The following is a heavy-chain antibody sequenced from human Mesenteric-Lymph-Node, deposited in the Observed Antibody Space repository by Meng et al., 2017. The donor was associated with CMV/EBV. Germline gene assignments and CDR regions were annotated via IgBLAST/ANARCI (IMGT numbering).Heavy chain of an antibody. Sequence: YYWGWIRQPPGKGLEWIGNIYYSGSTYYNPSLKSRVTISVDTSKNQFSLKLSSVTAADTAVYYCVRVLKTYYYDSSGYSSPHYLDYWGQGTLVTVSS. J-gene: IGHJ4*02. CDR2: IYYSGST. CDR1: YY. CDR3: VRVLKTYYYDSSGYSSPHYLDY. D-gene: IGHD3-22*01. V-gene: IGHV4-39*01.